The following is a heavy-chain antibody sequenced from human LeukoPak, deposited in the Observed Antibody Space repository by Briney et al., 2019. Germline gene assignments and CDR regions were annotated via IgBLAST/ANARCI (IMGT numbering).Heavy chain of an antibody. D-gene: IGHD4-17*01. CDR3: ASPGYGDYVY. J-gene: IGHJ4*02. Sequence: SETLSLTCTVSGGSISSYYWSWIRQPPGKGLEWIGSIYYSGSTYYNPSLKSRVTISVDTSKNQFSLKLSSVTAADAAVYYCASPGYGDYVYWGQGTLVTVSP. CDR2: IYYSGST. V-gene: IGHV4-59*05. CDR1: GGSISSYY.